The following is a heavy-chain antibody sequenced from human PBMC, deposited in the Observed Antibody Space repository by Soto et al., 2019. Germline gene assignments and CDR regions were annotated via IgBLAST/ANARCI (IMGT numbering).Heavy chain of an antibody. CDR2: MNPNSGNT. J-gene: IGHJ6*03. Sequence: ASVKVSCKASGYTFTSYDINWVRQATGQGLEWMGWMNPNSGNTGYAQKFQGRVTMTRNTSISTAYMELSSLRSEDTAVYYCARVPLYCSSTSCYASLWYYYYYYMDVWGKGTTVTVSS. V-gene: IGHV1-8*01. CDR3: ARVPLYCSSTSCYASLWYYYYYYMDV. CDR1: GYTFTSYD. D-gene: IGHD2-2*01.